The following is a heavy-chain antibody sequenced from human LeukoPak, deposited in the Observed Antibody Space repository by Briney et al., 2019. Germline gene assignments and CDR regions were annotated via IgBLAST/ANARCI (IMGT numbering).Heavy chain of an antibody. Sequence: GGSLRLSCAASGFTFSSYWMSWVRQAPGKGLEWVANIKQDGSEKYYVDSVKGRFTISRDNAKNSLYLQMNSLRAEDTALYYCAKDRGSGWYLPAFDIWGQGAMVTVSS. J-gene: IGHJ3*02. D-gene: IGHD6-19*01. CDR1: GFTFSSYW. V-gene: IGHV3-7*03. CDR3: AKDRGSGWYLPAFDI. CDR2: IKQDGSEK.